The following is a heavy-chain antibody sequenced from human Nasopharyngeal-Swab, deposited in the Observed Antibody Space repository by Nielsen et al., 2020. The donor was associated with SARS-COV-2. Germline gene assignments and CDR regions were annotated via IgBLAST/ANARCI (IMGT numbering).Heavy chain of an antibody. Sequence: GESLKISCAASGFSFSIYGMSWVRQAPGKGLEWVSYIGSDYHNVHYADSVKGLFTISRDNAKNSLYPQMNSLRDEDTAVYYCARDWEWELHYWGQGTLVTVSS. D-gene: IGHD1-26*01. CDR3: ARDWEWELHY. CDR1: GFSFSIYG. CDR2: IGSDYHNV. V-gene: IGHV3-48*02. J-gene: IGHJ4*02.